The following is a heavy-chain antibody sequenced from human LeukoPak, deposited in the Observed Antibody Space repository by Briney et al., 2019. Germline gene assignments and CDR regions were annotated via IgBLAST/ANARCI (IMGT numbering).Heavy chain of an antibody. V-gene: IGHV3-7*01. J-gene: IGHJ4*02. D-gene: IGHD6-13*01. CDR1: GFTFSRDS. CDR3: ASGYSSSWLPPGG. Sequence: GGSLRLSCAASGFTFSRDSMNWVRQAPGKGPEWVANIKQDGSEKYYVDSVKGRFTISRDNAKNSLYLQMNSLRAEDTAVYYCASGYSSSWLPPGGWGQGTLVTVSS. CDR2: IKQDGSEK.